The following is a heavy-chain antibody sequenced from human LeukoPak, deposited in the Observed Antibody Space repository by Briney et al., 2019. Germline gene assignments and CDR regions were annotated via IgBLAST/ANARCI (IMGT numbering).Heavy chain of an antibody. Sequence: GGSLRLSCAASGFTFSSYAMHWVRQAPGKGLEWVAVISYDGSNKYYADSVKGRFTISRDNSKNTLYLQMNSLRAEDTAVYYCARLAYCGGDCCPGSRDFDYWGQGTLVTVSS. J-gene: IGHJ4*02. CDR3: ARLAYCGGDCCPGSRDFDY. V-gene: IGHV3-30-3*01. CDR2: ISYDGSNK. CDR1: GFTFSSYA. D-gene: IGHD2-21*02.